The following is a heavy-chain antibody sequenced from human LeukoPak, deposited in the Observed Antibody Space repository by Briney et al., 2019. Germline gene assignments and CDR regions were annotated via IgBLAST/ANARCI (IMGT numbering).Heavy chain of an antibody. CDR1: GFTFDDYA. J-gene: IGHJ3*02. Sequence: PGRSLRLSCAASGFTFDDYAMHWVRQAPGKGLEWVSGISWNSGGIGYADSVKGRFTISRDNAKNSLYLQMNSPRAEDTALYYCAKVRAYGDYDAFDIWGQGTMVTVSS. CDR3: AKVRAYGDYDAFDI. V-gene: IGHV3-9*01. D-gene: IGHD4-17*01. CDR2: ISWNSGGI.